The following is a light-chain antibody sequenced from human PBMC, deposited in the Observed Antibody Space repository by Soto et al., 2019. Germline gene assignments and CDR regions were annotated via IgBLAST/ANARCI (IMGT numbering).Light chain of an antibody. CDR3: QQSYRAVT. CDR1: QSVSSY. Sequence: DIQMTQSPPSLSASVGDRISITCRASQSVSSYLNWYQQKPGKAPRLLIYAASHLQTGVPSGFRGTGSATHFTLTISSLQPEDFATYYCQQSYRAVTFGQGTRLEI. J-gene: IGKJ5*01. V-gene: IGKV1-39*01. CDR2: AAS.